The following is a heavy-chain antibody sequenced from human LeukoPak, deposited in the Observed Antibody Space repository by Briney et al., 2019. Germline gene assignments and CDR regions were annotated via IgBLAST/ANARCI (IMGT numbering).Heavy chain of an antibody. J-gene: IGHJ6*02. D-gene: IGHD5-12*01. CDR3: ARGGYSGSRYYHYYGMDV. V-gene: IGHV1-2*02. CDR2: INPNSGGT. CDR1: GYTFTGYY. Sequence: GASVKVSCKASGYTFTGYYMHWVRQAPGQGLEWMGWINPNSGGTNYAQKFQGRVTMTRDTSISTAYMELSRLRSDDTAVYYCARGGYSGSRYYHYYGMDVWGQGTTVTVSS.